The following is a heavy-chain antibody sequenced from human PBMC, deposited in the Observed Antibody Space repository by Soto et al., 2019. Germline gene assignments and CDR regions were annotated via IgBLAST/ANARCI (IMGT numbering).Heavy chain of an antibody. D-gene: IGHD3-22*01. Sequence: XETMSISCTVSGGSVRSGGYYWRWIRQPPGKVLEWSVYTYYSGITNYNPSLKSRVTISVDTSKNQFSLKLSSVTAADTAVYYCARGWPRTMIVRFDYWGQGTLVTVYS. V-gene: IGHV4-61*08. CDR1: GGSVRSGGYY. CDR2: TYYSGIT. J-gene: IGHJ4*02. CDR3: ARGWPRTMIVRFDY.